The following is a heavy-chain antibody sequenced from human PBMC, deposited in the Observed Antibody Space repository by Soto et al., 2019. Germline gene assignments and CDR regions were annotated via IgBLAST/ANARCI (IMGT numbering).Heavy chain of an antibody. D-gene: IGHD3-10*01. J-gene: IGHJ3*02. CDR3: ARDLVRGVTFLYAFDI. CDR1: GFTFSSYG. Sequence: GGSLRLSCAASGFTFSSYGMHWVRKAPGKGLEWLEVIWYDGSNKYYADSVKGRFTISRDNSKNTLYLQMNSLRAEDPAVYYFARDLVRGVTFLYAFDIWGQGTIVPVSS. V-gene: IGHV3-33*01. CDR2: IWYDGSNK.